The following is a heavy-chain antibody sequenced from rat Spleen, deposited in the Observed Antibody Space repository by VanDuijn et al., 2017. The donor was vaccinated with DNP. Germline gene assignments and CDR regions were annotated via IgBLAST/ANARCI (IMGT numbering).Heavy chain of an antibody. J-gene: IGHJ2*01. CDR2: INMVGNTI. CDR3: ARANSGDPFDN. CDR1: GFNFNNYR. D-gene: IGHD1-1*01. V-gene: IGHV4-2*01. Sequence: EVKLVESGGGLVQPGRSLKLSCETSGFNFNNYRMGWVRQAPGKGLEWIGEINMVGNTINYTPSLKDKFTITRDNAQNTLYLQMSKLGSEDTAIYYCARANSGDPFDNWGQGVMVTVSS.